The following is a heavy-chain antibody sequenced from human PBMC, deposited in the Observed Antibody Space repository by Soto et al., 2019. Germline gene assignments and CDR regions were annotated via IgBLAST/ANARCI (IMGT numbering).Heavy chain of an antibody. D-gene: IGHD6-19*01. V-gene: IGHV3-30*18. CDR2: ISYDGSNK. Sequence: QVQLVESGGGVVQPGRSLRLSCAASGFTFSSYGMHWVRQAPGKGLEWVAVISYDGSNKYYADSVKGRFTISRDNSKYQLYLEMSSLTAEDTTVYYCEKASGGGAVARDDWYFDLWGRGNLVTVS. J-gene: IGHJ2*01. CDR1: GFTFSSYG. CDR3: EKASGGGAVARDDWYFDL.